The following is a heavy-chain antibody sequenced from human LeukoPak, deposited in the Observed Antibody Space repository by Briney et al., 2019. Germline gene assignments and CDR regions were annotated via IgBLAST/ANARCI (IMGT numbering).Heavy chain of an antibody. D-gene: IGHD3-16*02. CDR1: GLTFRGYG. Sequence: GGSLRLSPVVSGLTFRGYGMSWVRQAPGKGLEWVSAISGSGGSTYYADSLKGRFTISRDNSKNTLYLQMNSPRAEDTAVYCCAKDRRLGELSFPFFDYWGQGTLVTVSS. V-gene: IGHV3-23*01. J-gene: IGHJ4*02. CDR2: ISGSGGST. CDR3: AKDRRLGELSFPFFDY.